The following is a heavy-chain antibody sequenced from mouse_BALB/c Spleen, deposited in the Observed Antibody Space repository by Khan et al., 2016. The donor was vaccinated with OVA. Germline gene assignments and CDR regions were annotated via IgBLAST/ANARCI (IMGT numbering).Heavy chain of an antibody. V-gene: IGHV1-9*01. Sequence: QVQLKQSGAELMKPGASVKISCKATGYTFSNYWIEWVKQRPGHGLEWIGEILPGRGSNNFNEKFKGKATFTADTSSNTAYMQLSSLTSEDSAVYYCARWGPYGTYGACWGQGTLVTVSA. CDR1: GYTFSNYW. J-gene: IGHJ3*01. CDR3: ARWGPYGTYGAC. CDR2: ILPGRGSN. D-gene: IGHD2-1*01.